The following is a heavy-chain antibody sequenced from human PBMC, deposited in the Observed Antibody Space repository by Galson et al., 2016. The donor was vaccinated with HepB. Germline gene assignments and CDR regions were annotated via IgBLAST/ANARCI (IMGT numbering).Heavy chain of an antibody. CDR2: ISTSYNV. CDR3: ARIDTAVAYWSRNHFNFYGMDV. V-gene: IGHV3-11*01. CDR1: RFTFSDYY. D-gene: IGHD5-18*01. Sequence: SLRLSCAASRFTFSDYYMSWIRQAPGKGLEWVSYISTSYNVYYADSVKGRFTISRDNAKNSLDLQMNSLRAEDTAVYYCARIDTAVAYWSRNHFNFYGMDVWGQGTTVTVSS. J-gene: IGHJ6*02.